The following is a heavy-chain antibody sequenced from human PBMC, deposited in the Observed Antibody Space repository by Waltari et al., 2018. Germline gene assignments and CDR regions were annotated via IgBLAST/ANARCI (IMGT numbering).Heavy chain of an antibody. V-gene: IGHV4-39*01. J-gene: IGHJ4*02. CDR2: IYYSGST. Sequence: QLQLQESGPGLVKPSETLSLTCTVSGGSISSSSYYWGWIRQPPGKGLEWIGSIYYSGSTSAHPSLKSRVTISADTSKNQFSLKLSSVTAADTAVYYCARQVPLGYYDSSGYYPSRGTDYFDYWGQGTLVTVSS. CDR1: GGSISSSSYY. D-gene: IGHD3-22*01. CDR3: ARQVPLGYYDSSGYYPSRGTDYFDY.